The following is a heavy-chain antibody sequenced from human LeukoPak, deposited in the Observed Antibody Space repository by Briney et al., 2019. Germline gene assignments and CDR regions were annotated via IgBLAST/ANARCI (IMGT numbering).Heavy chain of an antibody. V-gene: IGHV4-39*07. CDR3: ARGGPRGGLDY. CDR1: GGSTSSSGYY. D-gene: IGHD3-16*01. CDR2: IYYSGTT. J-gene: IGHJ4*02. Sequence: SETLSLTCTVSGGSTSSSGYYWGWIRQPPGKGLEWIGIIYYSGTTYYNPSLKSRVTISIDTSKNQFSLKLSSVTAADTAVYYCARGGPRGGLDYWGQGTLVTVSS.